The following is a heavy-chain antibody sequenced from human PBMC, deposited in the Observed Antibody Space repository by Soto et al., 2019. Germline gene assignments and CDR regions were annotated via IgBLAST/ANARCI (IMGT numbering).Heavy chain of an antibody. D-gene: IGHD3-3*01. CDR1: GGSFSCYY. CDR2: INHSEST. CDR3: ARGYYDFWSGYSTTYYFYGMDV. V-gene: IGHV4-34*01. J-gene: IGHJ6*02. Sequence: SETLSLTCAVYGGSFSCYYWTWIRQPPGKGQEWIGEINHSESTNYNPSLKSRVTISVDTSKNQFSLKLSSVPAADTAVYYCARGYYDFWSGYSTTYYFYGMDVWGQGTTVTVSS.